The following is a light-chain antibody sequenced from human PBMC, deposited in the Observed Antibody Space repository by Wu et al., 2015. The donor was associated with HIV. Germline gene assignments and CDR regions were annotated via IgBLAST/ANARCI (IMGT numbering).Light chain of an antibody. V-gene: IGKV1-39*01. CDR3: QQSYSMVQG. J-gene: IGKJ3*01. Sequence: DIQMTQSPSSLSASVGDRVTITCRASQSISSYLNWYRQKPGKAPKLLIYAASSLQSGVPSRFSGSGSGTDFTLTISSLQLEDFATYYCQQSYSMVQGFGPGTKVDIK. CDR1: QSISSY. CDR2: AAS.